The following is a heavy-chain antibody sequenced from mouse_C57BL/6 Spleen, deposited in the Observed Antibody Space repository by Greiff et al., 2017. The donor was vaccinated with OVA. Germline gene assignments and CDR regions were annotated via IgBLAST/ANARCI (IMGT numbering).Heavy chain of an antibody. Sequence: QVQLQQSGPELVKPGASVKISCKASGYSFTSYYIHWVKQRPGQGLEWIGWIYPGSGNTKYNEKFKGKATLTADTTSSTAYMQLSSLTSEDSAVYYCARSDGYYEGYFDVWGTGTTVTGSS. CDR2: IYPGSGNT. J-gene: IGHJ1*03. V-gene: IGHV1-66*01. CDR1: GYSFTSYY. CDR3: ARSDGYYEGYFDV. D-gene: IGHD2-3*01.